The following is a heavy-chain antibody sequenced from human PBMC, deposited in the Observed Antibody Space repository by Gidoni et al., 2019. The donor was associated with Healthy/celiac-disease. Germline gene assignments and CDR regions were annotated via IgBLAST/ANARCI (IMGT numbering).Heavy chain of an antibody. CDR2: IIPIFGTA. CDR3: ARELFGCSSTSCLRGWFDP. D-gene: IGHD2-2*01. Sequence: QVQLVQSGAEVKKPGSSVKVSCKASGGTLSSYAISWVRQAPGQGLEWMGGIIPIFGTADYAQKFQGRVTITADKSTSTAYMELSSLRSEDTAVYYCARELFGCSSTSCLRGWFDPWGQGTLVTVSS. CDR1: GGTLSSYA. J-gene: IGHJ5*02. V-gene: IGHV1-69*06.